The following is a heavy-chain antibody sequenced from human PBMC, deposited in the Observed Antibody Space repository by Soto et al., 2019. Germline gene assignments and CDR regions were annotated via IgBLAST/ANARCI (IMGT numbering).Heavy chain of an antibody. V-gene: IGHV3-48*01. CDR2: ISSSSSTI. Sequence: PGGSLRLSCAASGFTFSSYSMNWVRQAPGKGLEWVSYISSSSSTIYYADSVKGRFTISRDNAKNSLYLHMNSLRAEDTAVYYCARDSTPLDVWGQGTTVTVSS. CDR1: GFTFSSYS. D-gene: IGHD2-15*01. CDR3: ARDSTPLDV. J-gene: IGHJ6*02.